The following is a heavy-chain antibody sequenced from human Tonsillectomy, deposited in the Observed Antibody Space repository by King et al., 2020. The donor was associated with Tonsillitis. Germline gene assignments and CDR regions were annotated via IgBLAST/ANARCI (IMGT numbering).Heavy chain of an antibody. Sequence: VQLVESGGRLIQPGRSLRLSCAASGFTVSSNYMSWVRQAPGKGLEWVSVIYSGGSKNYADSVKGRFTISRDNSKNTLYLQITSLRAEDTAVYYCARVVPAANFDFWGQGTLVTVAS. CDR2: IYSGGSK. CDR3: ARVVPAANFDF. D-gene: IGHD2-2*01. J-gene: IGHJ4*02. V-gene: IGHV3-53*01. CDR1: GFTVSSNY.